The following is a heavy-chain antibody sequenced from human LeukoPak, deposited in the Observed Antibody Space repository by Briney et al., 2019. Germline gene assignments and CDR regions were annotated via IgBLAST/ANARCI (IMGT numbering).Heavy chain of an antibody. CDR3: ARGGAATGIFDY. Sequence: GGSLRLSCAASGFTFSSYWMYWVRQAPGKGLVWVSRINSDGGNTFYADSVKGRFTISRDNAKNTLFLQMNSLGAEDTALYYCARGGAATGIFDYWGQGALVSVSS. CDR1: GFTFSSYW. J-gene: IGHJ4*02. CDR2: INSDGGNT. V-gene: IGHV3-74*01. D-gene: IGHD6-13*01.